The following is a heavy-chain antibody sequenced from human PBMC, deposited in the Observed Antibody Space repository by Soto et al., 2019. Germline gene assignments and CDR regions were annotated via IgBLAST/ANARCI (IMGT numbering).Heavy chain of an antibody. CDR1: GFTVSGNY. CDR3: ARGDTTDWDYWFFDL. Sequence: EVQLVETGGDLIQPGGSLRLSCAASGFTVSGNYMSWVRQAPGKGLDWGSVIYTGGTTYYADSVKGRFTISRDNSKNTLYLQMNSLRAEDTAVYYCARGDTTDWDYWFFDLWGRGTLVTVSS. CDR2: IYTGGTT. V-gene: IGHV3-53*02. J-gene: IGHJ2*01. D-gene: IGHD3-9*01.